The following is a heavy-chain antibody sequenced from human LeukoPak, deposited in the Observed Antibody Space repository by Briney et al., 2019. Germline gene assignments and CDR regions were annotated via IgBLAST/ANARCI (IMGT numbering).Heavy chain of an antibody. CDR2: ISGYNGNK. D-gene: IGHD1-26*01. CDR1: GYTFTGYY. V-gene: IGHV1-18*04. J-gene: IGHJ4*02. CDR3: ARALNYYNGNYQLYDY. Sequence: ASVKVSCKASGYTFTGYYMHWVRQAPGQGLEWMGWISGYNGNKKYAQKFQGRVTMTTDTSTSTAYIELRSLRSDDTAVYYCARALNYYNGNYQLYDYWGQGTLVAVSS.